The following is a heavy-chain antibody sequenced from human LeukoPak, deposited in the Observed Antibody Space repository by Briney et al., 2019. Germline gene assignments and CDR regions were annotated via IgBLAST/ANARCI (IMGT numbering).Heavy chain of an antibody. CDR3: ARGGYCSSTSCYLLYYYYYGIDV. CDR2: MNPNSGNT. J-gene: IGHJ6*02. V-gene: IGHV1-8*01. D-gene: IGHD2-2*03. Sequence: ASVKVSCKASGYTFTSYDINWVRQATGQGLEWMGWMNPNSGNTGYAQKFQGRVTMTRNTSISTAYMELSSLRSEDTAVYYCARGGYCSSTSCYLLYYYYYGIDVWGQGTTVTVSS. CDR1: GYTFTSYD.